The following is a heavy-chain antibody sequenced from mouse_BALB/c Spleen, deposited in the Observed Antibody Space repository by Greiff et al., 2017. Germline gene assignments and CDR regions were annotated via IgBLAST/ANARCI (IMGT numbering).Heavy chain of an antibody. D-gene: IGHD4-1*01. CDR2: INPNNGGT. V-gene: IGHV1-18*01. CDR1: GYTFTDYN. J-gene: IGHJ2*01. CDR3: ARANWEGY. Sequence: VHVKQSGPELVKPGASVKIPCKASGYTFTDYNMDWVKQSHGKSLEWIGDINPNNGGTIYNQKFKGKATLTVDKSSSTAYMELRSLTSEDTAVYYCARANWEGYWGQGTTLTVSS.